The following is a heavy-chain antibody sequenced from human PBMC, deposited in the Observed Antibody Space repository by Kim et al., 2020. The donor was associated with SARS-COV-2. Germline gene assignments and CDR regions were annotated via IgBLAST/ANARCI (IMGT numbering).Heavy chain of an antibody. D-gene: IGHD1-1*01. J-gene: IGHJ4*02. CDR2: IGGSDGST. Sequence: GGSLRLSCTASGFTFKIYAMSWVRQAPGKGLEWVASIGGSDGSTFFTDSVKGRFTISRDNSNNTLYLQMSSLRAEDTATYYCAKNELGTRGYFDSWGQGTLVTVSS. CDR1: GFTFKIYA. CDR3: AKNELGTRGYFDS. V-gene: IGHV3-23*01.